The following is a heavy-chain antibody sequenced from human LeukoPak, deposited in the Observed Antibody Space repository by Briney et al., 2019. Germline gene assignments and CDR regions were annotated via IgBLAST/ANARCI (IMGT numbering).Heavy chain of an antibody. V-gene: IGHV4-34*01. Sequence: PSETLSLTCAVYGGSFSGYYWSWIRQPPGKGLEWIGEINHSGSTNYNPSLKSRVTISVDTSKNQFSLKLSSVTAADTAVYYCARRDSFRYSSSWYNQDYNWFDPWGQGTLVTVSS. CDR2: INHSGST. D-gene: IGHD6-13*01. CDR3: ARRDSFRYSSSWYNQDYNWFDP. CDR1: GGSFSGYY. J-gene: IGHJ5*02.